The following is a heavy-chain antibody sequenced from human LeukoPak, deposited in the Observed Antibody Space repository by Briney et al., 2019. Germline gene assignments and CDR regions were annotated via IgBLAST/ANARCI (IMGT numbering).Heavy chain of an antibody. CDR3: ARGPSGGNGFSY. CDR2: IKQDGSET. CDR1: GFTLSSYW. Sequence: GGSLRLSCAASGFTLSSYWMSWVRQAPGKGLEWVANIKQDGSETYYVDSVKGRFTISRDNAKNSLYLQMNSLRAEDTAVYYCARGPSGGNGFSYWGQGTLVTVSS. V-gene: IGHV3-7*04. J-gene: IGHJ4*02. D-gene: IGHD2-15*01.